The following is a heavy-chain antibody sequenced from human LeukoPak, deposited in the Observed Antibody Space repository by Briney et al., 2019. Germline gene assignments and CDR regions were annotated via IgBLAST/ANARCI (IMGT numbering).Heavy chain of an antibody. D-gene: IGHD3-16*01. CDR3: ARDGGY. V-gene: IGHV4-61*02. J-gene: IGHJ4*02. Sequence: PSQTLSLTCTVSGGSISSSSYYWSWIRQPAGKGLEWIGRIYTSGSTNYNPSLKSRVTISVDTSKNQFSLKLSSVTAADTAVYYCARDGGYWGQGTLVTVSS. CDR1: GGSISSSSYY. CDR2: IYTSGST.